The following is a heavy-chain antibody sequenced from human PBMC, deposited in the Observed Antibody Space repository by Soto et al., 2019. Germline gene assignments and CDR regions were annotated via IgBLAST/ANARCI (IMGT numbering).Heavy chain of an antibody. D-gene: IGHD6-19*01. J-gene: IGHJ4*02. CDR2: IYYDGTT. Sequence: KASETLSLTCTVSGGSVSSSSYYWSWIRQPPGKGLEWIAYIYYDGTTNYNPSLKSRVTILVDTSKNQFSLKLSSVTAADTAVYYCATSPPSGWDPYYFDYWGQGTLVTVSS. V-gene: IGHV4-61*01. CDR1: GGSVSSSSYY. CDR3: ATSPPSGWDPYYFDY.